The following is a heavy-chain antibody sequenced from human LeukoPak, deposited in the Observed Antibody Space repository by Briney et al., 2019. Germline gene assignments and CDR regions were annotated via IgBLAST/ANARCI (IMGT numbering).Heavy chain of an antibody. CDR2: IYYSGST. D-gene: IGHD3-3*01. Sequence: SQTLSLTCTVSGGSISSGGYYWSWIRQHPGKGLEWIGYIYYSGSTYYNPSLKSRVTISVDTSKNQFSLELSSVTAADTAVYYCARGPKGNYDFWFDPWGQGTLVTVSS. CDR3: ARGPKGNYDFWFDP. J-gene: IGHJ5*02. CDR1: GGSISSGGYY. V-gene: IGHV4-31*03.